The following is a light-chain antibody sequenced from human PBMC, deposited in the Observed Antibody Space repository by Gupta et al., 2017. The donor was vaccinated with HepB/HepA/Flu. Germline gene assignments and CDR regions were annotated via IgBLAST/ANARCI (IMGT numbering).Light chain of an antibody. CDR2: LGS. Sequence: DIVMTQSPLSLPVTPGEPASISCRSSQSLLHSNGYNYLDWYLQKPGQSPQLLIYLGSNRASGVPDRSSGSGSGTDFTLKISIVDAEDVRVYYCMQALQTPRTFGQGTKVEIK. J-gene: IGKJ1*01. CDR1: QSLLHSNGYNY. CDR3: MQALQTPRT. V-gene: IGKV2-28*01.